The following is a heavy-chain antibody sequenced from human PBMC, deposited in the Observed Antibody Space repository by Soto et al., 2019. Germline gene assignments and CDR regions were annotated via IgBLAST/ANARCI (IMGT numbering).Heavy chain of an antibody. CDR3: AREPRGYYDSSGYLVDYYYYGMDV. CDR1: GGSISSGGYY. J-gene: IGHJ6*02. V-gene: IGHV4-31*03. CDR2: IYYSGST. D-gene: IGHD3-22*01. Sequence: SETLSLTCTVSGGSISSGGYYWSWIRQHPGKGLEWIGYIYYSGSTYYNPSLKSRVTISVDTSKNQFSLKLSSVTAAGTAVYYCAREPRGYYDSSGYLVDYYYYGMDVWGQGTTVTVSS.